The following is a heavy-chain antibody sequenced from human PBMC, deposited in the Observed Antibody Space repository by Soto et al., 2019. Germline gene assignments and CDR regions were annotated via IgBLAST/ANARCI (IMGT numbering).Heavy chain of an antibody. Sequence: HVQLVESGGGVVQPGRSLRLSCAASGFTFSTNAMHWVRQAPGKGLEWVAVISYDGTNEHYEDSVKGRFTISRDNSRNTLSLQMNSLRPEDTAVYYCVASVLSFDYWGQETLVTVSS. CDR3: VASVLSFDY. J-gene: IGHJ4*02. V-gene: IGHV3-30*01. D-gene: IGHD3-16*02. CDR1: GFTFSTNA. CDR2: ISYDGTNE.